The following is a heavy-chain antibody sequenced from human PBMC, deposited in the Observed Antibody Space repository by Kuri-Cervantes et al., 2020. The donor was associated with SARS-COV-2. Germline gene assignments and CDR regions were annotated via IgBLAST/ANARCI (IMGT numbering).Heavy chain of an antibody. Sequence: SVKVSCKPSVGTFSSYAIGWVRQAPGQGLEWMGGIIPIFGTANYAQKFQGRVTITADESTSTAYMELSSLRSEDTAVYYCAAAVITFGGVIALFDYWGQGTLVTVSS. V-gene: IGHV1-69*13. CDR3: AAAVITFGGVIALFDY. J-gene: IGHJ4*02. D-gene: IGHD3-16*02. CDR2: IIPIFGTA. CDR1: VGTFSSYA.